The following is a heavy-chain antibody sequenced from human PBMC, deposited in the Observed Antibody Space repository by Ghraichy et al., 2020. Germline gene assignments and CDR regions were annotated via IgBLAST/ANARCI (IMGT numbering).Heavy chain of an antibody. CDR1: GFIVNTVY. Sequence: GESLNISCSASGFIVNTVYMNWVRQAPGKGLEWVSVIYSGGSTTYADSVKGRCTISRDSSKNVVSLLLNSLRAEVTAVYYCARDAYYYDSSGAPELGMDVWGQGTTVTVSS. V-gene: IGHV3-66*01. D-gene: IGHD3-22*01. CDR2: IYSGGST. J-gene: IGHJ6*02. CDR3: ARDAYYYDSSGAPELGMDV.